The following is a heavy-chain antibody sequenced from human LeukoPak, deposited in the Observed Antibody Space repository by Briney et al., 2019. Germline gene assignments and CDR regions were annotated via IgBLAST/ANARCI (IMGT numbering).Heavy chain of an antibody. CDR3: ARGWPDPGYYDSSGYYYLDY. CDR1: GGSISSYY. Sequence: SETLSLTCSVSGGSISSYYWSWIRQPPGKGLEWIGYIYCSGNTNYNTSLKSRVTISVDTSKNQFSLNLSSVTAADTAVYYCARGWPDPGYYDSSGYYYLDYWGQGTLVTVSS. V-gene: IGHV4-59*01. J-gene: IGHJ4*02. D-gene: IGHD3-22*01. CDR2: IYCSGNT.